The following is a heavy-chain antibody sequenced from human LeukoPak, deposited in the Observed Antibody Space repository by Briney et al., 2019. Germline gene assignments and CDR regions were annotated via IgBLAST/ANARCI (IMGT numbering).Heavy chain of an antibody. V-gene: IGHV1-3*03. J-gene: IGHJ4*02. Sequence: ATVKVSCKASGYTFTSYAMHWVRQAPGQRLEWMGWINAGNGNTKYSQEFQGRVTITRDTSASTAYMGLSSLRSEDMAVYYCARGLYYYDSSGYQSYYFDYWGQGTLVTVSS. CDR2: INAGNGNT. D-gene: IGHD3-22*01. CDR3: ARGLYYYDSSGYQSYYFDY. CDR1: GYTFTSYA.